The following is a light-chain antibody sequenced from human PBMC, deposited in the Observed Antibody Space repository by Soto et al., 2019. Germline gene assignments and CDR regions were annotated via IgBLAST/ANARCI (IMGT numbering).Light chain of an antibody. CDR1: QSVGAQ. CDR2: GAS. J-gene: IGKJ4*01. V-gene: IGKV3-11*01. Sequence: EVVLTQYPATLSLSPGERATLSCRASQSVGAQFAWYQQKPGQSPRLLIYGASNRASGISARFSGSGSGTGFTLTIASLEPEDSAVYYCQQSNDWGSFGGGTRVEIK. CDR3: QQSNDWGS.